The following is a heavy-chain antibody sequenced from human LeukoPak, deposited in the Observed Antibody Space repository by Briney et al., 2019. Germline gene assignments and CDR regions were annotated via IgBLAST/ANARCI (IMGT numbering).Heavy chain of an antibody. CDR2: INLNSGGT. J-gene: IGHJ4*02. CDR3: ARSPHILTGENFDY. D-gene: IGHD3-9*01. CDR1: GYSFSTHW. Sequence: ASVKVSCKASGYSFSTHWMHWVRQAPGQGLEWMGWINLNSGGTNYPQKFQDRVTMTRDTSISTAYMELSRLRSSDTAVYYCARSPHILTGENFDYWGQGTLVTVSS. V-gene: IGHV1-2*02.